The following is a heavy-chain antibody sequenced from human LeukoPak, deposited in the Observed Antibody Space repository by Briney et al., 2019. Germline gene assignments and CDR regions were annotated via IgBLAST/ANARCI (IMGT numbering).Heavy chain of an antibody. J-gene: IGHJ5*02. Sequence: ASVKVSCKASGYTFTSYYMHWVRQAPGQGLEWMGIINPSGGSTSYAQKFQGRVTMTRDTSTSTVYMELSSLRSEYTAVYYCARVAVRGGGGFDPWGQGTLVTVSS. CDR2: INPSGGST. CDR3: ARVAVRGGGGFDP. V-gene: IGHV1-46*01. CDR1: GYTFTSYY. D-gene: IGHD3-10*01.